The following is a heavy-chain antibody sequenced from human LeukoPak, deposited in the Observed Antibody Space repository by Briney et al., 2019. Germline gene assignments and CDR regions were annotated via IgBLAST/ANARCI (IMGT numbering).Heavy chain of an antibody. CDR1: GFTFGSYS. V-gene: IGHV3-48*01. CDR3: ARASWSDY. J-gene: IGHJ4*02. D-gene: IGHD1-26*01. Sequence: GGSLRLSCAASGFTFGSYSMNSVRQAPGKGLEWVSYISSSSSTIYYAHSVKGRFTISRDNAKNSLYLQMNSLRAEDTAVYYCARASWSDYWGQGTLVTVSS. CDR2: ISSSSSTI.